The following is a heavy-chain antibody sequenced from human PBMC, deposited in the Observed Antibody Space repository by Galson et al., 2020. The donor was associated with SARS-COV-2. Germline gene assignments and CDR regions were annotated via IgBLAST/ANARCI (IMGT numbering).Heavy chain of an antibody. CDR2: ISYDGSNK. Sequence: GESLKISSAASLSTFSSYAMHLVRQAPGKVLWWVAVISYDGSNKYYADSVKGRFTISRDNSKNTLYLQMNSLRAEDTAVYYCGVGERFGSGSSPYYFDYWGQGPLVTVSS. CDR3: GVGERFGSGSSPYYFDY. CDR1: LSTFSSYA. J-gene: IGHJ4*02. D-gene: IGHD3-10*01. V-gene: IGHV3-30-3*01.